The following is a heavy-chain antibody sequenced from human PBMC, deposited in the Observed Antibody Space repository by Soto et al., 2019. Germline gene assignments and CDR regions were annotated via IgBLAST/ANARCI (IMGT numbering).Heavy chain of an antibody. D-gene: IGHD3-22*01. V-gene: IGHV1-8*01. CDR2: MNPNSGNT. CDR3: ARAAYYYESSGYYPGDY. CDR1: GYTFTSYD. Sequence: ASVKVSCKASGYTFTSYDINWVRQATGQGLEWMGWMNPNSGNTGYAQKFQGRVTMTRDTSISTAYMELSRLRSDDTAVYYCARAAYYYESSGYYPGDYWGQGTLVTVSS. J-gene: IGHJ4*02.